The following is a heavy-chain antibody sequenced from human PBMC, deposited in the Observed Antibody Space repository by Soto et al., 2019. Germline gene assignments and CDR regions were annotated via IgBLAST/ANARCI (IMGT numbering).Heavy chain of an antibody. V-gene: IGHV2-5*02. Sequence: QITLKESGPTLVKPTQTLTLTCTFSGFSLSTSGVGVGWIRQPPGKALEWLALFYWDDDKRYSPSLKSRLTNTKDHSKNEVGLTMTKMDPVDTATYYCAHSNSYSSGYYNPFDYWGQGTLVTVSS. J-gene: IGHJ4*02. CDR1: GFSLSTSGVG. CDR3: AHSNSYSSGYYNPFDY. D-gene: IGHD3-22*01. CDR2: FYWDDDK.